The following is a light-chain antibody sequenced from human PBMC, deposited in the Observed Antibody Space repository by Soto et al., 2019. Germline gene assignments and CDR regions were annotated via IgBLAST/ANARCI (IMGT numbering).Light chain of an antibody. CDR2: AVS. CDR1: QGINNW. Sequence: DIQMTQSPSSVSASVGDRVTITCRASQGINNWLAWYQQNPGKAPELLIYAVSYLQSGVPSRFSGSGSGTDFTLTISSLQPEDFATYFCKQSSAFPITFGGGTKVDIK. V-gene: IGKV1-12*01. J-gene: IGKJ4*01. CDR3: KQSSAFPIT.